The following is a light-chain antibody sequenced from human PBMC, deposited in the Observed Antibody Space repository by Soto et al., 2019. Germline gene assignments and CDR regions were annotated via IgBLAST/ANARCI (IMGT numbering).Light chain of an antibody. CDR3: SSYTSSSTL. CDR1: SSDGGGYNY. V-gene: IGLV2-14*01. CDR2: DVS. J-gene: IGLJ1*01. Sequence: QALLTQPASVSGSPGQSITISCTGTSSDGGGYNYVSWDQQHPCKAPKLMIYDVSNRPSGVSNRFSGSKSGNTASLTIFGLQAEDEADYYRSSYTSSSTLFGTGTKVTVL.